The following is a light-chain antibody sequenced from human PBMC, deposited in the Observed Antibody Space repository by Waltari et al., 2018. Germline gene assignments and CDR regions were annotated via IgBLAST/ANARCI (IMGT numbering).Light chain of an antibody. CDR3: QHRGHWPPDAT. Sequence: EIVLTQSPATLSLSPGERATLSCRPSQSVTNPLAWYQQKPGQSPRLLIYDASNRATGIPARFSGSGSGTDFTLTISSLEPEDFAVYYCQHRGHWPPDATFGPGTKVDIK. V-gene: IGKV3-11*01. CDR1: QSVTNP. CDR2: DAS. J-gene: IGKJ3*01.